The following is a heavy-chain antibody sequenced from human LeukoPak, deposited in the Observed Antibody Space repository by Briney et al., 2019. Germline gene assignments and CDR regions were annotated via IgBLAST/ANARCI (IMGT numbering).Heavy chain of an antibody. CDR3: ARHPHYCSSTSCPPRWFDP. CDR2: IYYSGST. CDR1: GGSISSSSYY. V-gene: IGHV4-39*01. D-gene: IGHD2-2*01. Sequence: SETLSLTCTVSGGSISSSSYYWGWIRQPPGKGLEWIGSIYYSGSTYYNPSIKSRVTISVDTSKNQFSLKLSSVTAADTAVYYCARHPHYCSSTSCPPRWFDPWGQGTLVTVSS. J-gene: IGHJ5*02.